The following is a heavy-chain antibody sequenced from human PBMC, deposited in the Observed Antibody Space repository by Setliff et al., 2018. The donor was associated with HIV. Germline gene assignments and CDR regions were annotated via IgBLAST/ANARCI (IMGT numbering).Heavy chain of an antibody. J-gene: IGHJ4*02. D-gene: IGHD1-1*01. V-gene: IGHV4-39*07. CDR3: ARGTTSITFDY. Sequence: PSETLSLTCTVSGGSISTSNYYWGWVRQPPGKGLEWVGNVDYSGRTYYNPSLKSRLTMSIDTSKSHFSPNLNSVTAADPAVYYCARGTTSITFDYWSQGTLVTVSS. CDR2: VDYSGRT. CDR1: GGSISTSNYY.